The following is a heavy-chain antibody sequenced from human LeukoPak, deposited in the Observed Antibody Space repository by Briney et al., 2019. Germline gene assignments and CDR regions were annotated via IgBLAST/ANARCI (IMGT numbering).Heavy chain of an antibody. CDR1: GGSISSYY. V-gene: IGHV4-59*01. J-gene: IGHJ4*02. Sequence: KPSETLSLTCTVSGGSISSYYWSWIRQPPGKGLEWIGYIYYSGSTNYNPSLKSRVTISVDTSKNQFSLKLSSVTAADTAAYYCARGFNSYGSYYFDYWGQGTLVTVSS. D-gene: IGHD5-18*01. CDR2: IYYSGST. CDR3: ARGFNSYGSYYFDY.